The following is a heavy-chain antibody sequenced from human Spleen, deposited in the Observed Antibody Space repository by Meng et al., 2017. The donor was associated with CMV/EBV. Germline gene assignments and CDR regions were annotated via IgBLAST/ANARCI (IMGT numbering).Heavy chain of an antibody. CDR3: ARHVSAAAGTGGNY. V-gene: IGHV5-51*01. Sequence: GSAYIFTPYSVAWVRQLPGKGLEWLGSVYPGDSVTRYSPSFQGQVTISADKSISTAYLQWSSLTASDTAVYYCARHVSAAAGTGGNYWGQGTLVTVSS. J-gene: IGHJ4*02. CDR1: AYIFTPYS. CDR2: VYPGDSVT. D-gene: IGHD6-13*01.